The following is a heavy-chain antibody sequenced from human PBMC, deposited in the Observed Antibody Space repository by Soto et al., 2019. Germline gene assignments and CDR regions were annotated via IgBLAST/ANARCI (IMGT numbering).Heavy chain of an antibody. CDR2: VNHYGNN. Sequence: SETLSLTTTASGGSISSYRWSWIRQPAGRGLDRIGRVNHYGNNHHNPSLKSRVTVSVDTSTNHFFLTLSSVTATASAVYRCGRESGETWDYEASWCRGTPIAVSS. V-gene: IGHV4-4*07. J-gene: IGHJ5*02. CDR3: GRESGETWDYEAS. D-gene: IGHD1-7*01. CDR1: GGSISSYR.